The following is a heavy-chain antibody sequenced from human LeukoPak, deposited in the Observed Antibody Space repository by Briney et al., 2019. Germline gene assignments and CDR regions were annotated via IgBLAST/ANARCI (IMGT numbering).Heavy chain of an antibody. J-gene: IGHJ4*02. CDR3: ARHIAITGLRGFDY. Sequence: SETLSLTCAVSGGSISTNWWSWVRQPPGKGLEWIGEIHHSGTTNSNPSLKSRVTISVDKSKNQFSLKMSSVTAADTAMYYCARHIAITGLRGFDYWGQGTLVTVSS. V-gene: IGHV4-4*02. CDR2: IHHSGTT. D-gene: IGHD2-8*02. CDR1: GGSISTNW.